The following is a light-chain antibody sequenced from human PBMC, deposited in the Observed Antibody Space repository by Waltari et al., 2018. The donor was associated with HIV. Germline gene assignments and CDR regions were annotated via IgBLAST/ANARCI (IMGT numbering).Light chain of an antibody. Sequence: QSVLTQPPSASGTPGQTISISCSGSRPNVRSNNVYWYQHIPPTAPKLIIYHTDQRPSGVPARFSASKTGTSASLAISGLQPGDEGLYFCGTWDADRDGPVFGGGTKVTVL. J-gene: IGLJ3*02. CDR2: HTD. CDR1: RPNVRSNN. CDR3: GTWDADRDGPV. V-gene: IGLV1-44*01.